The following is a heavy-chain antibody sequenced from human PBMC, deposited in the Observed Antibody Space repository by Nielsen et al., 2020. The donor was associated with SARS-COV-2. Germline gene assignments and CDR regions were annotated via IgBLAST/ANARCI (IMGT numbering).Heavy chain of an antibody. CDR2: INSDGSST. Sequence: GESLKISCAASGFTFSSYWMHWVRQAPGKGLVWVSRINSDGSSTSYADSVKGRFTISRDNAKNTLYLQMNSLRAEDTAFYYCARDRPKYSSKWYDWFDPWGQGTLVTVSS. CDR3: ARDRPKYSSKWYDWFDP. CDR1: GFTFSSYW. V-gene: IGHV3-74*01. D-gene: IGHD6-13*01. J-gene: IGHJ5*02.